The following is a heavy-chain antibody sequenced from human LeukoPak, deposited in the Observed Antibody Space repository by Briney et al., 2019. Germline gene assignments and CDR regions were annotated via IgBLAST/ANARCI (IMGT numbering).Heavy chain of an antibody. CDR3: ARRSRTYGMDV. CDR1: GYTFTTYG. CDR2: ISAYNGNT. Sequence: ASVTVSSKASGYTFTTYGISWGREAPGQGLEWMGWISAYNGNTNYAQELQDRVTMSTDTSTRTAYMDLRRLRFDDTAVYYCARRSRTYGMDVWGQGTTVTVSS. J-gene: IGHJ6*02. V-gene: IGHV1-18*01.